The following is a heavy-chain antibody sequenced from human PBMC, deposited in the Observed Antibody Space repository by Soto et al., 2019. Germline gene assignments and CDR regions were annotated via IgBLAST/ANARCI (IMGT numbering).Heavy chain of an antibody. CDR1: GFTFDDYA. Sequence: SLRLSCAASGFTFDDYAMHWVRQAPGKGLEWVSGISWNSGSIGYADSVKGRFTISRDSAKNSLYLQMSSLRAEDTAFYYCAKDSGGGVGLFDYWGQGTLVTVSS. D-gene: IGHD3-16*01. J-gene: IGHJ4*02. V-gene: IGHV3-9*01. CDR2: ISWNSGSI. CDR3: AKDSGGGVGLFDY.